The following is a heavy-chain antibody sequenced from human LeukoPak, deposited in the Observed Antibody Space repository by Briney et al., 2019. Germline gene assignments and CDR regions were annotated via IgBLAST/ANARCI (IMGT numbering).Heavy chain of an antibody. D-gene: IGHD2-2*01. Sequence: SETLSLTCAVYGGSFSGYYWSWIRQPPGKGLEWIGEINHSGSTNYNPSLKSRVTISVDTSKNQSSLKLSSVTAADTAVYYCARVRMGYCSSTSCGVDYWGQGTLVTVSS. J-gene: IGHJ4*02. CDR3: ARVRMGYCSSTSCGVDY. V-gene: IGHV4-34*01. CDR2: INHSGST. CDR1: GGSFSGYY.